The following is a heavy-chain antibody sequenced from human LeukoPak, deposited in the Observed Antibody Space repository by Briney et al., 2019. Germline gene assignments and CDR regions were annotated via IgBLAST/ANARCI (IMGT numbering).Heavy chain of an antibody. V-gene: IGHV3-23*01. D-gene: IGHD1-1*01. J-gene: IGHJ6*02. CDR2: ISGSGGST. CDR1: GFTFSSYA. CDR3: AIRRAGTTYYYGMDV. Sequence: TGGSLRLSCAASGFTFSSYAMSWVRQAPGKGLEWVSAISGSGGSTYYADSVKGRFTTSRDNSKNTLYLQMNSLRAEDTAVYYCAIRRAGTTYYYGMDVWGQGTTVTVSS.